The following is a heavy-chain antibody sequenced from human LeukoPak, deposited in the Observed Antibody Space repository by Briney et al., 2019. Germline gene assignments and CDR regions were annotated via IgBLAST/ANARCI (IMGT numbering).Heavy chain of an antibody. CDR3: AKSPAGSSWPSIDY. J-gene: IGHJ4*02. CDR2: ISGSGGST. D-gene: IGHD6-13*01. CDR1: GFTFSNYA. Sequence: QPGGSLRPSCEASGFTFSNYAMSWVRQAPGKGLECVSPISGSGGSTYYRDSVKGRFTVSRDNSKNTLYLQMNSLRAEDTAVYYCAKSPAGSSWPSIDYWGQGTLVTVSS. V-gene: IGHV3-23*01.